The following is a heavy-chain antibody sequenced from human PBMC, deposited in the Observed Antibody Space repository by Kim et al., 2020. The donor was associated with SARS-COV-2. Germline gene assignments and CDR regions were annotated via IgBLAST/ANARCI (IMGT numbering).Heavy chain of an antibody. D-gene: IGHD6-13*01. J-gene: IGHJ5*02. CDR3: ATAPPIAAAGTNWFDP. CDR1: GYTLTELS. V-gene: IGHV1-24*01. CDR2: FDPVDGET. Sequence: ASVKVSCKVSGYTLTELSMHWVRQAPGKGLEWMGGFDPVDGETIYAQKFQCRVTMTEDTSTDTAYMELSSLRSEDTAVYYCATAPPIAAAGTNWFDPWVQGTLVTVSS.